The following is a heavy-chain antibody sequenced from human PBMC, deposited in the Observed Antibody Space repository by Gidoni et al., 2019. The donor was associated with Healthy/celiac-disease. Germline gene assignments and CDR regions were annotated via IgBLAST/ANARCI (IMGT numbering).Heavy chain of an antibody. V-gene: IGHV1-69*01. D-gene: IGHD5-12*01. CDR3: ARGADGYNNPFDY. Sequence: QVQLVQSGAEVKKPGSSVTVSCKASGGTVSSYAISWGLQAPGQGLEWMGGIIPIFGTANYAQKFQGRVTITADESTSTAYMELSSLRSEDTAVYYCARGADGYNNPFDYWGQGTLVTVSS. CDR2: IIPIFGTA. CDR1: GGTVSSYA. J-gene: IGHJ4*02.